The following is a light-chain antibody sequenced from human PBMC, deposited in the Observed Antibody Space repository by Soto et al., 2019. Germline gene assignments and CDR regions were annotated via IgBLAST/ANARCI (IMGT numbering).Light chain of an antibody. Sequence: QSVLTQPRSVSGSPGQSVSISCTGTSSDVGGYNYVSWYQQRPGKAPKVMIYDVSKRPSGVPDRFSGSRSGNTASLTISGLQSEDEADYYCCSYAGRYTYVFGTGTKVTVL. CDR3: CSYAGRYTYV. V-gene: IGLV2-11*01. CDR2: DVS. CDR1: SSDVGGYNY. J-gene: IGLJ1*01.